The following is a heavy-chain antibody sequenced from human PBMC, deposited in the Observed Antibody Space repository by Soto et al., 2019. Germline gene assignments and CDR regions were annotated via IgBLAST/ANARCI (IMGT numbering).Heavy chain of an antibody. D-gene: IGHD3-22*01. V-gene: IGHV3-23*01. CDR3: AKRYYYDGSGPYGMDV. CDR2: ISASGGST. Sequence: EVQLLESGGGLVQPGGSLRVSCAASGFSFSGDGMSWVRQAPGKGLEWVSAISASGGSTYYADSVRGRFTISRDNSKNMLFLQMNSLRAEDTAVYYCAKRYYYDGSGPYGMDVWGQGTTVTVSS. J-gene: IGHJ6*02. CDR1: GFSFSGDG.